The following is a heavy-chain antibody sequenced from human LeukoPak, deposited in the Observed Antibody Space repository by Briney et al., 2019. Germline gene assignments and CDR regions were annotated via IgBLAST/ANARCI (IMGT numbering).Heavy chain of an antibody. CDR3: ATQQWPLRSGRDAFDI. V-gene: IGHV1-24*01. J-gene: IGHJ3*02. CDR1: GYTLTELS. CDR2: FDPEDGET. Sequence: GASVKVSCKVSGYTLTELSMHWVRQAPGKGLEWMGGFDPEDGETIYAQKFQGRVTMTEDTSTDTAYMELSSLRSEDTAVYYCATQQWPLRSGRDAFDIWGQGTMVTVSS. D-gene: IGHD6-19*01.